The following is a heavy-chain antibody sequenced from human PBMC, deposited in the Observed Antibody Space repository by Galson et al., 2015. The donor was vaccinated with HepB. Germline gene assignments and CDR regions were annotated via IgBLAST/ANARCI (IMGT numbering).Heavy chain of an antibody. J-gene: IGHJ4*02. CDR2: IYPGDSDT. CDR1: GYSFTSYW. V-gene: IGHV5-51*01. CDR3: ARRRTNSGSSQGFDY. Sequence: QSGAEVKKPGESLKISCKGSGYSFTSYWIGWVRQMPGKGLEWMGNIYPGDSDTRYSPSFQGQVTFSADKSISTAHLQWSSLKASDTAIYYCARRRTNSGSSQGFDYWGQGTLVTVSS. D-gene: IGHD1-26*01.